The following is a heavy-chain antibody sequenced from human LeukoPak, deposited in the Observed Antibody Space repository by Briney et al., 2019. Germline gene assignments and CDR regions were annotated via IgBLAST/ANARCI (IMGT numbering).Heavy chain of an antibody. Sequence: ASVKVSCKASGYTFTSYGISWVRQAPGQGLEWMGWISAYNGNTNYAQKLQGRVTMTTDTSTSTAYMELRSLRSDDTAVYYCAREVRYSGSYYDDYWGQGTLVTVSS. D-gene: IGHD1-26*01. CDR3: AREVRYSGSYYDDY. CDR2: ISAYNGNT. J-gene: IGHJ4*02. V-gene: IGHV1-18*01. CDR1: GYTFTSYG.